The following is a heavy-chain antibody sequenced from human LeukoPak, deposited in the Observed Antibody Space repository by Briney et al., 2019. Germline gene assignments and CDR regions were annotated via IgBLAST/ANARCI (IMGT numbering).Heavy chain of an antibody. CDR1: GFTFSNYW. D-gene: IGHD3-16*01. Sequence: PGGSLRLSCAASGFTFSNYWLNWVRQAPGKGLEWVANIKEDGSEKYYVDSVKGRFTISRDNAKNSLFLQMNSLRAEDTAVYYCARTPRGGGALDYWGQGTLVTVSS. V-gene: IGHV3-7*03. J-gene: IGHJ4*02. CDR2: IKEDGSEK. CDR3: ARTPRGGGALDY.